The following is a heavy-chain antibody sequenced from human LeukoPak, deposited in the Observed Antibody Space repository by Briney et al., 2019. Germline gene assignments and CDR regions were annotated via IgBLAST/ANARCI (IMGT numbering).Heavy chain of an antibody. V-gene: IGHV3-30*02. CDR3: ARDRKSSSWYLPLDY. D-gene: IGHD6-13*01. CDR2: IRYDGSNK. J-gene: IGHJ4*02. CDR1: GFTFSSYG. Sequence: GGSLRLSCAASGFTFSSYGMHWVRQAPGKGLEWVAFIRYDGSNKYYADSVKGRFTISRDNSKNTLYLQMNSLRAEDTAVYYCARDRKSSSWYLPLDYWGQGTLVTVSS.